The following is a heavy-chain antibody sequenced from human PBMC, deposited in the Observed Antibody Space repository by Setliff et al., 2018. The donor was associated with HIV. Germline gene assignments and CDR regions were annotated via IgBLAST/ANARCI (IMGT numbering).Heavy chain of an antibody. CDR2: IIPVFGTT. J-gene: IGHJ4*02. D-gene: IGHD3-22*01. V-gene: IGHV1-69*13. CDR1: GGTFSSYA. CDR3: ARGGVYYYDSSGWSMDY. Sequence: SVKVSCKASGGTFSSYAISWVRQAPGQGLDWMGGIIPVFGTTNYAQKFQGRVTITADESTSTAYMELSSLRSEDTAVYYCARGGVYYYDSSGWSMDYWGRGTLVTVSS.